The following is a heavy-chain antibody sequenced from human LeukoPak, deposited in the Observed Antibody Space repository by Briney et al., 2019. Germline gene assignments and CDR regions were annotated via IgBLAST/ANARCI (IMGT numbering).Heavy chain of an antibody. CDR3: AREYSGSYWRFDY. D-gene: IGHD1-26*01. CDR2: IYTSGST. CDR1: GGSISSGSYY. V-gene: IGHV4-61*02. J-gene: IGHJ4*02. Sequence: RPSETLSLTCTVSGGSISSGSYYWSWIRQPAGKGLEWIGRIYTSGSTNYNPSLKSRVTISVDTSKNQFSLKLSSVTAADTAVYHCAREYSGSYWRFDYWGQGTLVTVSS.